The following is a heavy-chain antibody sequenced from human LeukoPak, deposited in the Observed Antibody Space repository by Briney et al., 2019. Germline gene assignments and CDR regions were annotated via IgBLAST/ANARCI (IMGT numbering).Heavy chain of an antibody. J-gene: IGHJ4*02. D-gene: IGHD3-16*01. CDR1: GGSISSSSYY. Sequence: SETLSLTCSVSGGSISSSSYYWGWIRPPPGKRLEWIGSIYYSGSTYYNPSLKSRVTISVDTSKNQFSLKLSSVTASDTAVYYGATFVDYRYYFDYWGQGTLVTVSS. V-gene: IGHV4-39*01. CDR3: ATFVDYRYYFDY. CDR2: IYYSGST.